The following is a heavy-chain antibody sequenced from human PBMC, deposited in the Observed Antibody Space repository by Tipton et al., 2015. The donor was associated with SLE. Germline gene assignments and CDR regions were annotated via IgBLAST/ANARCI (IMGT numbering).Heavy chain of an antibody. CDR1: GGSFTSYY. Sequence: TLSLTCTVSGGSFTSYYWSWIRQHPGKGLEWIGFIYYSGSTYYNPSLKSRVTLSIDTSKNQFSLKLSSVTAADTAVYYCARGDTMIPTADWGQGTLVTVSS. J-gene: IGHJ4*02. CDR3: ARGDTMIPTAD. D-gene: IGHD3-22*01. CDR2: IYYSGST. V-gene: IGHV4-31*03.